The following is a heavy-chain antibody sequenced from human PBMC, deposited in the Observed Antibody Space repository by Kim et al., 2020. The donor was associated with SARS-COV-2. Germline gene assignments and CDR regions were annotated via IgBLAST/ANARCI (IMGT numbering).Heavy chain of an antibody. D-gene: IGHD3-22*01. CDR3: AKDRPYYYDSSGYNYGMDV. J-gene: IGHJ6*02. Sequence: GRFTISRDNSKNTLYLQMNSLRAEDTAVYYCAKDRPYYYDSSGYNYGMDVWGQGTTFTVSS. V-gene: IGHV3-23*01.